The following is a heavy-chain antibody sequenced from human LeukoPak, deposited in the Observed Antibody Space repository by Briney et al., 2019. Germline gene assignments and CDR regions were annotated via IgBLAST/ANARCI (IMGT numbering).Heavy chain of an antibody. J-gene: IGHJ4*02. CDR2: INTDGTVT. CDR1: GFTFSKYW. CDR3: ATKQWLAPPPDS. D-gene: IGHD6-19*01. Sequence: PGGSLRLSCAASGFTFSKYWMLWVRQAPGKGLESVSRINTDGTVTTYADSVKGRFTVSRDNADNTIFLQMNSERDEDTAVYYCATKQWLAPPPDSWGQGTPVTVSS. V-gene: IGHV3-74*01.